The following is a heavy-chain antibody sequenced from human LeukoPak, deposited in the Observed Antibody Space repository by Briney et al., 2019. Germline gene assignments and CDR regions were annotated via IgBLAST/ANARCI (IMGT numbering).Heavy chain of an antibody. V-gene: IGHV1-18*01. CDR1: GYTFTSYG. Sequence: ASVKVSCKASGYTFTSYGISWVRQAPGQGLEWMGWISAYNGNTNYAQKLQGRVTMTTDTSTSTAYMELRSLRSDDTAVYYCARDRDYYGSGSSYFDYWGQGTLVTVSS. CDR3: ARDRDYYGSGSSYFDY. D-gene: IGHD3-10*01. J-gene: IGHJ4*02. CDR2: ISAYNGNT.